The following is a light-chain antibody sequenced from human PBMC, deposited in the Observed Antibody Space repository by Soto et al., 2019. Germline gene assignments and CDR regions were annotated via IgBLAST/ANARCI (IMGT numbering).Light chain of an antibody. CDR2: GAS. V-gene: IGKV3-20*01. Sequence: VLTQSPDTLSLSPGERATLSCRASQSLNTGYLAWYQQRPGQAPRLLIYGASIRATGIPDRFSGSGSGTDFTLTSSRLEPEDFAVYYCQQNSFSPPITFGQGTRLEIK. CDR1: QSLNTGY. J-gene: IGKJ5*01. CDR3: QQNSFSPPIT.